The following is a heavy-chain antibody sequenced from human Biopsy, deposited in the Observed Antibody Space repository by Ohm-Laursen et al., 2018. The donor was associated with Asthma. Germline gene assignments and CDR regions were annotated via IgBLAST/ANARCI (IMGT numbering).Heavy chain of an antibody. V-gene: IGHV1-18*01. J-gene: IGHJ6*02. CDR3: ARAVDYSHYYGIDV. CDR2: ISVYNGNT. CDR1: AYTFTSAG. D-gene: IGHD3-10*01. Sequence: SVKVSCKTSAYTFTSAGITWVRQAPGQGLEWMGWISVYNGNTKVAQKLQDRVTMITDTSTSTAYMELRSLRSDDTAVYFCARAVDYSHYYGIDVWGQGTTVTVS.